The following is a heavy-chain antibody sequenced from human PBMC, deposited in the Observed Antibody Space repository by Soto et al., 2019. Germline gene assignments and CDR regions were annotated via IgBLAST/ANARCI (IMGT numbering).Heavy chain of an antibody. CDR1: GFTFSSYW. CDR3: ARDGAGIKHYYGMYV. Sequence: VQLVESGGDLVQPGGSLRLSCEVSGFTFSSYWMSWVRQAPGKGLEWVANINEDGSQSYYVDSVKGRFSISRDNAKNSLSLQMNRLRVDDTAVYYCARDGAGIKHYYGMYVWGQGTTVTVSS. D-gene: IGHD3-16*01. J-gene: IGHJ6*02. V-gene: IGHV3-7*05. CDR2: INEDGSQS.